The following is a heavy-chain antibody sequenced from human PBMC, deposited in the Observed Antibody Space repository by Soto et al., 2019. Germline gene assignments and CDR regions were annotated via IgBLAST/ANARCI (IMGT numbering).Heavy chain of an antibody. CDR2: ISAYNGNT. CDR1: GYTFTSYG. CDR3: ARSYCSSTSCYLFDI. D-gene: IGHD2-2*01. V-gene: IGHV1-18*01. J-gene: IGHJ3*02. Sequence: ASVKVSCKASGYTFTSYGISCVRQAPGQGLEWMGWISAYNGNTNYAQKLQGRVTMTTDTSTSAAYMELRSLRSDDTAVYYCARSYCSSTSCYLFDIWGQGTMVTVSS.